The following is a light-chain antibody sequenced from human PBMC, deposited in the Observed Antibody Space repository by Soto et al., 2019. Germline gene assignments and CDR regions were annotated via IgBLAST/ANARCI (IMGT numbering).Light chain of an antibody. CDR3: QQYINRWT. CDR2: TAS. Sequence: DIQMTQSPSTLSASVGDRVTITCRASQSISTLLAWYQQKPGKAPKLLIYTASSLESVVLSRFSGSVSGTEFTLTISSLQPDDFATYYCQQYINRWTFGQGTKVEIK. J-gene: IGKJ1*01. CDR1: QSISTL. V-gene: IGKV1-5*03.